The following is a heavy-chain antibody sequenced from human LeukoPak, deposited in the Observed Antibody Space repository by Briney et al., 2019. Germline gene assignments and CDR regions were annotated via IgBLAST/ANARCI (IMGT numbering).Heavy chain of an antibody. CDR2: ISSGGSTI. Sequence: GGSLRLSCAASGFTVSSNYMNWVRQAPGKGLEWVSYISSGGSTIYYADSVKGRFTISRDNAKKSLYLQMNSLRAEDTAVYYCARENQGESMDVWGKGTTVTVSS. CDR1: GFTVSSNY. V-gene: IGHV3-11*04. J-gene: IGHJ6*03. CDR3: ARENQGESMDV.